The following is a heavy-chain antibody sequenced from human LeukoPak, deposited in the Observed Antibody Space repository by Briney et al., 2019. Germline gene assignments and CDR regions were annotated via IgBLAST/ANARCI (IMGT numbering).Heavy chain of an antibody. D-gene: IGHD3-22*01. V-gene: IGHV3-48*04. CDR1: GFTFSSYS. CDR2: ISGSSDTI. Sequence: PGGSLRLSCAASGFTFSSYSMNWVRQAPGKGLEWVSYISGSSDTIYYAGSVKGRFTISRDNAKNSLYQQMNSLRAEDTAVYYCATYSSLNRREFQYWGQGTLLTVSS. J-gene: IGHJ1*01. CDR3: ATYSSLNRREFQY.